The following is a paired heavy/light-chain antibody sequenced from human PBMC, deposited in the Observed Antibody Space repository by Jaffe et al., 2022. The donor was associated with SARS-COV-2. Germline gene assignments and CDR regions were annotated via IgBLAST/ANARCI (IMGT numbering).Heavy chain of an antibody. CDR1: GFTFSSYA. CDR3: AREGKVVLLWFGELPRGAPSAFDI. CDR2: ISYDGSNK. Sequence: QVQLVESGGGVVQPGRSLRLSCAASGFTFSSYAMHWVRQAPGKGLEWVAVISYDGSNKYYADSVKGRFTISRDNSKNTLYLQMNSLRAEDTAVYYCAREGKVVLLWFGELPRGAPSAFDIWGQGTMVTVSS. V-gene: IGHV3-30*04. D-gene: IGHD3-10*01. J-gene: IGHJ3*02.
Light chain of an antibody. CDR3: QQYYSTPREFT. CDR2: WAS. Sequence: DIVMTQSPDSLAVSLGERATINCKSSQSVLYSSNNKNYLAWYQQKPGQPPKLLIYWASTRESGVPDRFSGSGSGTDFTLTISSLQAEDVAVYYCQQYYSTPREFTFGPGTKVDIK. CDR1: QSVLYSSNNKNY. V-gene: IGKV4-1*01. J-gene: IGKJ3*01.